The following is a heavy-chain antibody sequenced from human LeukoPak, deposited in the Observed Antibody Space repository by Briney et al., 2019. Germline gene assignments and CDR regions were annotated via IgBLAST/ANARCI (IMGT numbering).Heavy chain of an antibody. Sequence: PSETLSLTCTVSGGSISSSSYYWGWIRQPPGKGLEWIGSIYYSGSTYYNPSLKSRVTISVDTSKNQFSLRLSSVTAADTAVYYCARRRGSGCDYWGQGTLVTVSS. CDR1: GGSISSSSYY. D-gene: IGHD6-19*01. CDR2: IYYSGST. J-gene: IGHJ4*02. V-gene: IGHV4-39*07. CDR3: ARRRGSGCDY.